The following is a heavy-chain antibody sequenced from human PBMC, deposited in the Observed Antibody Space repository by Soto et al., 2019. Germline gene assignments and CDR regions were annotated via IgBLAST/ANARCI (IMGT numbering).Heavy chain of an antibody. CDR3: ARGAITIFGVVPSAAYYYYGMDV. D-gene: IGHD3-3*01. Sequence: VSVNVSCKASGYSFTSYAMHLVRQAPGQRLEWMGWINAGNGNTKYSQKFQGRVTITRDTSASTAYMELSSLRSEDTAVYYCARGAITIFGVVPSAAYYYYGMDVWGQWTTVTVSS. CDR1: GYSFTSYA. CDR2: INAGNGNT. V-gene: IGHV1-3*01. J-gene: IGHJ6*02.